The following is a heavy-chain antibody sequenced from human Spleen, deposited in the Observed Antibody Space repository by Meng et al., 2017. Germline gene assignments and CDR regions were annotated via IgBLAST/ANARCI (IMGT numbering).Heavy chain of an antibody. V-gene: IGHV3-48*03. CDR2: ISGSGRDI. Sequence: SLQISCAASGFTFSSYEMHWVRRAPGKGLEWVSYISGSGRDIYYEGSVKGRFTISRDNAKNSLYLQMNSLRVEDTAVYYCAREGYCANEICNPLYGMDVWGQGTTVTVSS. CDR3: AREGYCANEICNPLYGMDV. D-gene: IGHD2-8*01. J-gene: IGHJ6*02. CDR1: GFTFSSYE.